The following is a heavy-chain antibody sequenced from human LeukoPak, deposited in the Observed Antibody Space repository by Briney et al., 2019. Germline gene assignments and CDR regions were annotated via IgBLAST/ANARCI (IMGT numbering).Heavy chain of an antibody. D-gene: IGHD3-22*01. J-gene: IGHJ4*02. CDR2: ISWNSGSI. CDR3: ARDYYYDSSGYYN. Sequence: GGSLRLSCAASGFTFDDYAMHWVRQAPGKGLEWVSGISWNSGSIGYADSVKGRFTISRDNAKNSLYLQMNSLRAEDTAVYYCARDYYYDSSGYYNWGQGTLVTVSS. V-gene: IGHV3-9*01. CDR1: GFTFDDYA.